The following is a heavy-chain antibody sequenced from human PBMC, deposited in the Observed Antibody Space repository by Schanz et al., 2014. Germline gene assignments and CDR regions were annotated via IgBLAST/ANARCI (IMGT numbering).Heavy chain of an antibody. CDR3: ARSAGRDFWSGYYTRFDY. D-gene: IGHD3-3*01. CDR2: ISAYNGNT. J-gene: IGHJ4*02. CDR1: GYTFTSYG. V-gene: IGHV1-18*01. Sequence: QVQLVQSGAEVKKPGASVKVSCKASGYTFTSYGISWERQAPGQGLEWMGWISAYNGNTKYPQKLQGRVTMTTDTSTSTAYMELRSLRSDDTAVYYCARSAGRDFWSGYYTRFDYWGQGTLVTVSS.